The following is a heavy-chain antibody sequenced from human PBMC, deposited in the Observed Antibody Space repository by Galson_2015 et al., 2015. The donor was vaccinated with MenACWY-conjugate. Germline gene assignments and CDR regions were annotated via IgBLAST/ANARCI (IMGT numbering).Heavy chain of an antibody. Sequence: SLRLSCAASGFSFSTYSMNWVRQSPGKGLEWVSSIGGTSRSIYYADALKGRFTISRDNAKNSLFLQMNNLRAEDTAVYDCAREESGTYSFAYWGQATLVTVSS. CDR3: AREESGTYSFAY. J-gene: IGHJ4*02. D-gene: IGHD1-26*01. CDR1: GFSFSTYS. CDR2: IGGTSRSI. V-gene: IGHV3-21*01.